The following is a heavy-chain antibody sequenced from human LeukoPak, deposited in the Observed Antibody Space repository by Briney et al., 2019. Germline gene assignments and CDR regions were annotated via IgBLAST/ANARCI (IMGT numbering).Heavy chain of an antibody. CDR2: IYYSGST. D-gene: IGHD3-9*01. V-gene: IGHV4-59*01. CDR1: GGSISSYY. J-gene: IGHJ4*02. Sequence: PSETLSLTCTVSGGSISSYYWSWIRQPPGKGLEWIGYIYYSGSTNYNPSLKSRVTISVDTSKNQFSLKLSSVTAADTAVYYCARWVDILTGYNDYFDYWGQGTLVTVSS. CDR3: ARWVDILTGYNDYFDY.